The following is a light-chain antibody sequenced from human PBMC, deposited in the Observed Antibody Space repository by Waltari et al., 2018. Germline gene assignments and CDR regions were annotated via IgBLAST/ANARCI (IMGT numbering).Light chain of an antibody. CDR2: DVS. J-gene: IGLJ2*01. CDR1: SSDVGGYNY. CDR3: SSYTSSSTLGV. V-gene: IGLV2-14*03. Sequence: QSALTQPASVSGSPGQSITIPCTGTSSDVGGYNYFSWYQQHPGKAPKLMIYDVSNRPSGVSNRFSGSKSGNTASLTTSGLQAEDEADYYCSSYTSSSTLGVFGGGTKLTVL.